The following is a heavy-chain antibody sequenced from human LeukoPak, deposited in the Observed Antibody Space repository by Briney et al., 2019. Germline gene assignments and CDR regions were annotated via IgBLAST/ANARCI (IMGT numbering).Heavy chain of an antibody. CDR2: IYYSGST. V-gene: IGHV4-61*01. D-gene: IGHD2-2*01. J-gene: IGHJ4*02. Sequence: SETLSLTCAVSGYSISSGYYWSWIRQPPGKGLEWIGYIYYSGSTNYNPSLKSRVTISVDTSKNQFSLKLSSVTAADTAVYYCARGPDIVVVPAAIPFDYWGQGTLVTVSS. CDR3: ARGPDIVVVPAAIPFDY. CDR1: GYSISSGYY.